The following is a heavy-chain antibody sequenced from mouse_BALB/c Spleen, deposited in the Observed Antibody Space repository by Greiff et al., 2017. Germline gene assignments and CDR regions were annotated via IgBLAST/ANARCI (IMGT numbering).Heavy chain of an antibody. J-gene: IGHJ4*01. CDR3: ARCSYYDYEAMDY. CDR2: INPSNGRT. V-gene: IGHV1S81*02. D-gene: IGHD1-1*02. Sequence: QVQLQQPGAELVKPGASVKLSCKASGYTFTSYWMHWVKQRPGQGLEWIGEINPSNGRTNYNEKFKSKATLTVDKSSSTAYMQLSSLTSEDSAVYYCARCSYYDYEAMDYWGQGTSVTVSS. CDR1: GYTFTSYW.